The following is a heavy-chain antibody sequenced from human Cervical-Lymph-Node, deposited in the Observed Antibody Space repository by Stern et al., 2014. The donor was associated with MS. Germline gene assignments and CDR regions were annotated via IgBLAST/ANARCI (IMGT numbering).Heavy chain of an antibody. J-gene: IGHJ1*01. CDR3: ARDYCSGGSCYGYFQH. CDR1: GFIFSSYT. Sequence: VQLVESGGGLVQPGGSLRLSCAASGFIFSSYTMNWVRQAPGKGLEWISYIGSSSSTIYSADSVKGRFTISRDNAKNALYLQMNSLRDEDTAVYYCARDYCSGGSCYGYFQHWGQGTLVTVSS. CDR2: IGSSSSTI. V-gene: IGHV3-48*02. D-gene: IGHD2-15*01.